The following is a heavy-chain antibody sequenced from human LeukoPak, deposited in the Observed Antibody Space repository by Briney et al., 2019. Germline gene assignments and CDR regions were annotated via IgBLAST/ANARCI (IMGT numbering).Heavy chain of an antibody. CDR3: ARGYWAYGMDV. Sequence: SQTLSLTCAISGDSVSSTTTARNWIRQSPSRGLEWLGRTYYTSKWITDYAVSVKGRITVNPNTSNNQFSLQLNSVTPEDTAVYYCARGYWAYGMDVWGPGTTVTVSS. D-gene: IGHD6-13*01. CDR2: TYYTSKWIT. V-gene: IGHV6-1*01. CDR1: GDSVSSTTTA. J-gene: IGHJ6*02.